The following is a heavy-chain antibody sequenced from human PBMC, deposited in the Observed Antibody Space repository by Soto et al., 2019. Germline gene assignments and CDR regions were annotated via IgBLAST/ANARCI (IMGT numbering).Heavy chain of an antibody. V-gene: IGHV3-30*18. CDR3: AKSPNFYCSSPNCYKYYFDH. J-gene: IGHJ4*02. D-gene: IGHD2-2*02. Sequence: QEQLVESGGGVVQPGKSLRLSCAASGFTFNTYGMHWVRQAPGKGLEWVAVISYDGSEKYYVDSVKGRFTISKDNSKNPLYLQMNSLRPEDTAVYYCAKSPNFYCSSPNCYKYYFDHWGQGTRVTVSS. CDR1: GFTFNTYG. CDR2: ISYDGSEK.